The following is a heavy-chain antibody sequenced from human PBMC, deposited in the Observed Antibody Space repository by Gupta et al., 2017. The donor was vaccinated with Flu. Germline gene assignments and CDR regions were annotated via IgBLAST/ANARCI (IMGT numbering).Heavy chain of an antibody. V-gene: IGHV1-69*01. J-gene: IGHJ4*02. CDR2: IIPIFGTA. Sequence: SWVRQAPGQGLEWMGGIIPIFGTANYAQKFQGRVTITADESTSTAYMELSSLRSEDTAVYYCARLLGWDTTGGQYHRRDYWGQGTLVTVSS. CDR3: ARLLGWDTTGGQYHRRDY. D-gene: IGHD4-17*01.